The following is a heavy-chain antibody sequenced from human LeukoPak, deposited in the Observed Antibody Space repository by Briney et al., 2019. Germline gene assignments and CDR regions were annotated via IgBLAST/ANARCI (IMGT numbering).Heavy chain of an antibody. CDR2: INWSGTV. V-gene: IGHV4-34*01. J-gene: IGHJ4*02. CDR3: VRGPTGTFHDFDY. D-gene: IGHD2/OR15-2a*01. Sequence: KSSETLSLTCAIYDGPFREYKWSWIRQPPGRGPEWLGQINWSGTVDLNKSLKRRVAISLDTSKNEFSLEVYSVTAADTAVYFSVRGPTGTFHDFDYWGQGTMVTVSS. CDR1: DGPFREYK.